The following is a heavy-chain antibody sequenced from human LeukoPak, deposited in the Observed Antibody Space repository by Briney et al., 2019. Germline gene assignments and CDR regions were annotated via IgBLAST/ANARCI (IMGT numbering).Heavy chain of an antibody. CDR3: ARGGVHCSSTSCLYNWFDP. Sequence: SQTLSLTCAVSGGSISSGGYSWSWIRQPPGKGLEWIGYIYHSGSTYYNPSLESRVTISVDRSKNQFSLKLSSVTAADTAVYYCARGGVHCSSTSCLYNWFDPWGQGTLVTVSS. V-gene: IGHV4-30-2*01. CDR1: GGSISSGGYS. D-gene: IGHD2-2*01. J-gene: IGHJ5*02. CDR2: IYHSGST.